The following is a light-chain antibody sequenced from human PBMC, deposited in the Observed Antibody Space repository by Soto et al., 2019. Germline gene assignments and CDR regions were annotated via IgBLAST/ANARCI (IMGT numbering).Light chain of an antibody. J-gene: IGLJ1*01. Sequence: QSALTQPASVSGSPGQAITISCSGTSSDVGAFNYVSWYQQHPGKAPKLMIYDVSNRPSGVSNRFSGSKSGNTASLTISGLRAEDEADYYCNSYTSNNTYVFGTVTKLTVL. CDR2: DVS. V-gene: IGLV2-14*03. CDR3: NSYTSNNTYV. CDR1: SSDVGAFNY.